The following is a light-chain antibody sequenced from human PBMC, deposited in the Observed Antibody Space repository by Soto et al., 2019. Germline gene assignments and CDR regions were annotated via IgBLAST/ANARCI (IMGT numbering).Light chain of an antibody. CDR2: DAS. V-gene: IGKV3-11*01. Sequence: EIVLTQSPATLSLSPGERATLSCRASQSVSRYLAWYQQKPGQAPRLLIYDASNRATGIPARFSGSGSGTDFALTIRSLGPEDFSVYYCQQRSDLPSTFGGGTKVQIK. CDR3: QQRSDLPST. CDR1: QSVSRY. J-gene: IGKJ4*01.